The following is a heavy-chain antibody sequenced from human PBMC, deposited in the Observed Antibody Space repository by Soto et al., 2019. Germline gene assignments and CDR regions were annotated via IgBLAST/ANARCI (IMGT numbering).Heavy chain of an antibody. Sequence: GESLKISCKGSGYSFTSYWIGWVRQMPGKGLEWMGIIYPGDSDTRYSPSFQGQVTISVDKSISTAYLQWSSLKASDTAMYYAARQEWELLNFDGHDAFDIWGQGTMVTVSS. CDR1: GYSFTSYW. D-gene: IGHD1-26*01. V-gene: IGHV5-51*01. CDR3: ARQEWELLNFDGHDAFDI. CDR2: IYPGDSDT. J-gene: IGHJ3*02.